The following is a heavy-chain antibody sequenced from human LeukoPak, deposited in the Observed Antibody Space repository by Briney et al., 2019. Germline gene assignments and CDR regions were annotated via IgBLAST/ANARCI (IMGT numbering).Heavy chain of an antibody. J-gene: IGHJ4*02. Sequence: GRSLRLSCAASGFTFSSYAMSWVRQAPGGGLEWVLAISGSGGSTYYADSVKDRFTISRDNSKNTLYLQMNSLRAEDTAVYYCAKPLGLFGYWGQGTLVTVSS. CDR3: AKPLGLFGY. CDR2: ISGSGGST. V-gene: IGHV3-23*01. CDR1: GFTFSSYA. D-gene: IGHD7-27*01.